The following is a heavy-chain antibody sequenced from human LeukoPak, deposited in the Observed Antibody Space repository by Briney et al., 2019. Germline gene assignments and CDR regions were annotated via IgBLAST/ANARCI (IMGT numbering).Heavy chain of an antibody. D-gene: IGHD6-13*01. CDR1: GDSITSYY. CDR3: ARQRSSTWSLGY. J-gene: IGHJ4*02. V-gene: IGHV4-59*08. Sequence: PSETLCLTCTVSGDSITSYYWSWIRQPPGKGLEWIGSMSYSGSNNYNPSLKSRVTMSVDTTKNQFSLRLNSVTAADTAVYFCARQRSSTWSLGYWGQGTGASVSS. CDR2: MSYSGSN.